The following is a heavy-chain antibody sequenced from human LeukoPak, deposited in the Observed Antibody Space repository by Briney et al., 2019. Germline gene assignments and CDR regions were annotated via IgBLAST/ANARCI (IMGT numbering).Heavy chain of an antibody. Sequence: PSETLSLTCTVSGGSISSYYWSWIRQPAGKGLEWIGRIYTSGSTNYNPSLKSRVTMSVDTSKNQFSLKLSSVTAADTAVYYCARDWDLVVPAAEASFDPWGQGTPVTVSS. J-gene: IGHJ5*02. CDR2: IYTSGST. V-gene: IGHV4-4*07. D-gene: IGHD2-2*01. CDR3: ARDWDLVVPAAEASFDP. CDR1: GGSISSYY.